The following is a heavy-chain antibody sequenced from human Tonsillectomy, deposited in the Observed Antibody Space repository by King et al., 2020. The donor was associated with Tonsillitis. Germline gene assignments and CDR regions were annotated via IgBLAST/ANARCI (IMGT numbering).Heavy chain of an antibody. J-gene: IGHJ5*02. Sequence: VQLQQWGAGLLKPSETLSLTCAVYGGSFSGYYWSWIRQPPGKGLEWIGEINHSGSTNYNPSLKSRVTVSVDTSKNQFSLKLSSVTAADTAVYYCARGKEDGSGIYYTSDWFDPWGQGTLVTVSS. D-gene: IGHD3-10*01. CDR2: INHSGST. CDR1: GGSFSGYY. CDR3: ARGKEDGSGIYYTSDWFDP. V-gene: IGHV4-34*01.